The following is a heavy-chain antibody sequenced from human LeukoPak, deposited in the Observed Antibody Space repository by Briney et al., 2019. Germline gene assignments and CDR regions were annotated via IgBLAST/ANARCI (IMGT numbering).Heavy chain of an antibody. D-gene: IGHD5-12*01. CDR1: GGTFSSYA. CDR2: IIPIFGTA. CDR3: ARARRKWQTAYYYYYGMDV. Sequence: ASVKVSCKASGGTFSSYAISWVRQAPGQGLEWMGGIIPIFGTANYAQKFQGRVTITADESTSTAYMELSSLRSEDTAVYYCARARRKWQTAYYYYYGMDVWGQGTMVTVSS. J-gene: IGHJ6*02. V-gene: IGHV1-69*13.